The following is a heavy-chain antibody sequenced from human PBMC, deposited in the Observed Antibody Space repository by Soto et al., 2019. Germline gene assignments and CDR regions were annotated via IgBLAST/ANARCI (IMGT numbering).Heavy chain of an antibody. Sequence: SETLSLTCAVSGGSISSSNWWSWVRQPPGKGLEWIGDIYHSGSTNYNPSLKSRVTISVDKSKNQFSLKLSSVTAADTAVYYCARRGYKLNWFDPWGQGTLVTVSS. J-gene: IGHJ5*02. CDR3: ARRGYKLNWFDP. D-gene: IGHD5-18*01. V-gene: IGHV4-4*02. CDR1: GGSISSSNW. CDR2: IYHSGST.